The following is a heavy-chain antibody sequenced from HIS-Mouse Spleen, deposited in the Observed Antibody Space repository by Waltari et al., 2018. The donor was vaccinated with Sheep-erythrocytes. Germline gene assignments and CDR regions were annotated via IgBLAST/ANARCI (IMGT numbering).Heavy chain of an antibody. V-gene: IGHV4-34*01. J-gene: IGHJ4*02. Sequence: QVQLQQWGAGLLKPSETLSLTCAVYGGSFSGYYWSWIRQPPGKGLEWIGEINHSGSTTYNPSLKSRVTISVDASKNQFSLKLSSVTAADTAVYYCARGGGYDILTGYYGSFDYWGQGTLVTVSS. CDR1: GGSFSGYY. CDR2: INHSGST. CDR3: ARGGGYDILTGYYGSFDY. D-gene: IGHD3-9*01.